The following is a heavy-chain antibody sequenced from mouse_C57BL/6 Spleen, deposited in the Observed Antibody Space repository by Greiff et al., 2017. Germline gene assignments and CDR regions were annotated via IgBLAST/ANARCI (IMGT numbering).Heavy chain of an antibody. Sequence: QVQLQQPGAELVKPGASVKLSCKASGYTFTSYWMHWVKQRPGQGLEWIGMIHPISGSTNYNEKLKSKATLTVEKSSSTAYMQLSSLTSEDSAVYCCARNYSNFYFDYWGQGTTLSVSS. CDR2: IHPISGST. CDR1: GYTFTSYW. CDR3: ARNYSNFYFDY. V-gene: IGHV1-64*01. D-gene: IGHD2-5*01. J-gene: IGHJ2*01.